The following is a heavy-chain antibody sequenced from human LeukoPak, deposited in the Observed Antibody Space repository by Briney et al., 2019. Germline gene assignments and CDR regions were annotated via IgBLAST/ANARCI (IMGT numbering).Heavy chain of an antibody. V-gene: IGHV3-7*04. Sequence: GGSLRLSCAASGFTFSNYWMSWVRQAPGKGLEWVAHINDDGSEKNYVDSVKGRFTISRDNAKNSLYLQMNSLRVEDTAVYYCARKYSGYDYGYWGQGTLVTVSS. CDR3: ARKYSGYDYGY. J-gene: IGHJ4*02. D-gene: IGHD5-12*01. CDR2: INDDGSEK. CDR1: GFTFSNYW.